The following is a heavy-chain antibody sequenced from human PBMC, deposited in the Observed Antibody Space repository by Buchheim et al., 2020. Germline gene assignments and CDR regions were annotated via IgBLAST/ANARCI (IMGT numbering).Heavy chain of an antibody. CDR1: GFTFSDYY. Sequence: QVQLVESGGDLVKPGGSLRPSCAASGFTFSDYYMSWIRQAPGKGLEWVSYISSSGSIIYYADSVKGRFTISRDNAKNSLYLQMNSLRVEDTAVYYCTRDRRSGWYETSPIDYWGQGTL. D-gene: IGHD6-19*01. J-gene: IGHJ4*02. CDR2: ISSSGSII. V-gene: IGHV3-11*01. CDR3: TRDRRSGWYETSPIDY.